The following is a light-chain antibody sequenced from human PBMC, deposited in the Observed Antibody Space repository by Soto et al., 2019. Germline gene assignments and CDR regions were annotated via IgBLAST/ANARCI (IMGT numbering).Light chain of an antibody. Sequence: QSALTQPASVSGSPGQSITISCTGTSSDVGGYNYVSWYQQHPGKAPKVMIYDVTNRPSGVSNRFSGSKSGNTASLTISGLQAEGEADYYCSSYTSSSIPYVFGTGTKLTVL. V-gene: IGLV2-14*01. J-gene: IGLJ1*01. CDR3: SSYTSSSIPYV. CDR1: SSDVGGYNY. CDR2: DVT.